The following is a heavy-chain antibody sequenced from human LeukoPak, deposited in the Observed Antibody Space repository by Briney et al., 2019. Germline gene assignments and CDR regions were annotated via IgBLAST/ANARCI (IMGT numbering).Heavy chain of an antibody. CDR1: GGSISSSSYY. CDR3: ARQYHGSGREFLPSDY. J-gene: IGHJ4*02. Sequence: PSETLSLTCTVSGGSISSSSYYWGWIRQPPGKGLEWIGSIYYSGSTYYNPSLKSRVTISVDTSKNQFSLKLSSVTAADTVVYYCARQYHGSGREFLPSDYWGQGTLVTVSS. V-gene: IGHV4-39*01. CDR2: IYYSGST. D-gene: IGHD3-10*01.